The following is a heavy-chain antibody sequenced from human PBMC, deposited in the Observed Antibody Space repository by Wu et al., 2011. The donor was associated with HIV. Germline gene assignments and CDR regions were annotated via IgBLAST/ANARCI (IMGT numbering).Heavy chain of an antibody. D-gene: IGHD3-3*02. CDR2: INPNSGDT. CDR3: VRGEGYWDFYSDYFSIGDH. Sequence: QVQLVQSGTEVVKPGASVKVSCKASGYTFTGYYVHWVRQAPGQGLEWMGWINPNSGDTNYAQNFQGRVTMSRDTSISAAYLELTSLRFDDTAMYYCVRGEGYWDFYSDYFSIGDHWGQGTLITVSS. J-gene: IGHJ4*02. CDR1: GYTFTGYY. V-gene: IGHV1-2*02.